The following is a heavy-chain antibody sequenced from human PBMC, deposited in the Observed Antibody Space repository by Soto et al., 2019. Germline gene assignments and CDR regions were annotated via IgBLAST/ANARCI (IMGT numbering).Heavy chain of an antibody. Sequence: PSETLSLTCTVSGGSISSGGYYWSWIRQHPGKGLEWIGYIYYSGSTYYNPSLKSRVTISVDTSKNQFSLKLSSVTAADTAVYYCARASSIAARPFDYWGQGTLVTVSS. V-gene: IGHV4-31*03. CDR2: IYYSGST. CDR3: ARASSIAARPFDY. CDR1: GGSISSGGYY. J-gene: IGHJ4*02. D-gene: IGHD6-6*01.